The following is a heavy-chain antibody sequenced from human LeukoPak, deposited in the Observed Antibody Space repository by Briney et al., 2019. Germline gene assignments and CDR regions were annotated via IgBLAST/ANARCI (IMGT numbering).Heavy chain of an antibody. CDR2: MNPNSGNT. V-gene: IGHV1-8*02. Sequence: ASVKVSCKASGYTFTTYAMNWVRQAPGQGLEWMGWMNPNSGNTGYAQKFQGRVTMTRNTSISTAYMELSSLRSEDTAVYYCARGVPLYDSSGYYGPDWFDYWGQGTLITVSS. J-gene: IGHJ4*02. CDR1: GYTFTTYA. CDR3: ARGVPLYDSSGYYGPDWFDY. D-gene: IGHD3-22*01.